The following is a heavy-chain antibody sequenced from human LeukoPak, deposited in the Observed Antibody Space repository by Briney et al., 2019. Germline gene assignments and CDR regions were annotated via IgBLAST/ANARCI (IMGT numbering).Heavy chain of an antibody. J-gene: IGHJ6*03. V-gene: IGHV3-30*02. CDR3: ATPKDFWNGYDYYMDV. D-gene: IGHD3-3*01. CDR1: GFTFTSHG. CDR2: IRSDGSSK. Sequence: GGSLRLSCAASGFTFTSHGMHWVRQAPGKGLEWVAFIRSDGSSKYYVDSVKDRFTISRDNTKRTLFLRMNSLRAEDTAVYYCATPKDFWNGYDYYMDVWGKGTTVTVSS.